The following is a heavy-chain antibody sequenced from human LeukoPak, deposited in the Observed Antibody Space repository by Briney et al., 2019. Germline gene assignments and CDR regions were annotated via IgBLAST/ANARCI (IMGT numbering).Heavy chain of an antibody. CDR2: ISGSGGST. J-gene: IGHJ3*02. D-gene: IGHD5-24*01. CDR3: ANSIQVEMATIRTDAFDI. CDR1: GFTFSSYA. V-gene: IGHV3-23*01. Sequence: GGSLRLSCAASGFTFSSYAMSWVRQAPGKGLEWVSAISGSGGSTYYADSVKGRFTISRDNSKNTLYLQMNSLRAEDTAVYYCANSIQVEMATIRTDAFDIWGQGTMVTVSS.